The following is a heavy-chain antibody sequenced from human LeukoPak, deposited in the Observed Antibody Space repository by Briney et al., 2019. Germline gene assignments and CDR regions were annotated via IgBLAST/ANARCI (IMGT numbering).Heavy chain of an antibody. D-gene: IGHD2-15*01. CDR3: ARGASLRAVVVGATSSPPMPYDF. CDR1: GYTFTSYD. Sequence: GASVKVSCKASGYTFTSYDINWVRQATGQGLEWMGWMNPNSGNTGYAQKFQGRVTMTRNTSISTAYMEVSSLGSEDTAVYYCARGASLRAVVVGATSSPPMPYDFWGQGTLVPVSS. CDR2: MNPNSGNT. V-gene: IGHV1-8*01. J-gene: IGHJ4*02.